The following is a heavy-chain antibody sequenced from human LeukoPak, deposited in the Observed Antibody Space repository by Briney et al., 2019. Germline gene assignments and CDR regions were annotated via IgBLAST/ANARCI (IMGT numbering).Heavy chain of an antibody. D-gene: IGHD3-22*01. CDR1: GGSISSYY. J-gene: IGHJ4*02. CDR2: IYYSGST. V-gene: IGHV4-59*01. Sequence: SETLSLTCTVSGGSISSYYWSWIRQPPGKGLEWIGYIYYSGSTNYNPSLKSRVTTSVDTSKNQFSLKLSSVTAADTAVYYCARTSYYYDSSGYYAYWGQGTLVTVSS. CDR3: ARTSYYYDSSGYYAY.